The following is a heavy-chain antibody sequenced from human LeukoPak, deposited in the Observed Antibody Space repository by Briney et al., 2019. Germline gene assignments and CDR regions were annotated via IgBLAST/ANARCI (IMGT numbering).Heavy chain of an antibody. Sequence: SETLSLTCAVYGGSFSGYFRSWIRKPPGKGQEWIGEINHSGSTNYTPSLQSRVTISIDKSTNQFYLRLTTVTAADTAVYFCARGVRASWHRLAFWGQGTVVSVSS. D-gene: IGHD2-2*01. V-gene: IGHV4-34*01. J-gene: IGHJ4*02. CDR2: INHSGST. CDR1: GGSFSGYF. CDR3: ARGVRASWHRLAF.